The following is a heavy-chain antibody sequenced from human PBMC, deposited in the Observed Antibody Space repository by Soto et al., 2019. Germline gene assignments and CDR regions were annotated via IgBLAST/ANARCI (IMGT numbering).Heavy chain of an antibody. V-gene: IGHV3-23*01. D-gene: IGHD6-19*01. CDR1: GSTFSDYA. Sequence: EVQLLESGGGLVQPGGSLRLSCAGSGSTFSDYAMNWVRQAPGKGLEWVSVISDNGIKTYYADSVKGRFTISRDNSKNTLYLQMNSLRAEDTAVXXCXXXXXXSGWYRWFDPWGQGTLVTVSS. J-gene: IGHJ5*02. CDR2: ISDNGIKT. CDR3: XXXXXXSGWYRWFDP.